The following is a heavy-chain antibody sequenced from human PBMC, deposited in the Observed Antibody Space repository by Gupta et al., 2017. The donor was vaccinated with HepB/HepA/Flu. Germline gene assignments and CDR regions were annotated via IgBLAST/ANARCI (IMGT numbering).Heavy chain of an antibody. CDR2: TSYDGRNN. CDR3: ARAFGRGSRWLQASFDY. D-gene: IGHD5-24*01. J-gene: IGHJ4*02. Sequence: QVELVESGGGVVQAGRSLRLSCAASGFSFSAYGMQWVRQAPGKGLEWVAVTSYDGRNNYYVDSVNGLFTISRDNSKNTLYLQMNNLRAEDTGVYYCARAFGRGSRWLQASFDYWGQGILVTVSS. V-gene: IGHV3-30*03. CDR1: GFSFSAYG.